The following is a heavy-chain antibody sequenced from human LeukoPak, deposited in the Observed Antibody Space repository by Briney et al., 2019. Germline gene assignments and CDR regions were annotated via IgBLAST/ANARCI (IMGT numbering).Heavy chain of an antibody. CDR3: AREGPLDIVVVPAAYDY. D-gene: IGHD2-2*01. CDR2: IYSGGST. V-gene: IGHV3-66*01. Sequence: GGSLRLSCAASGVTVSSNYMTWVRQAPGKGLEWVSVIYSGGSTYYADSVKGRFTISRDNSKNTLYPQMNSLRAEDTAVYYCAREGPLDIVVVPAAYDYWGQGTLVTVSS. J-gene: IGHJ4*02. CDR1: GVTVSSNY.